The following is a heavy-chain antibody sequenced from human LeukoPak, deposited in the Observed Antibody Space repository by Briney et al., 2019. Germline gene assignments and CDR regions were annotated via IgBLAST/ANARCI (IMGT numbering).Heavy chain of an antibody. V-gene: IGHV3-23*01. Sequence: GGSLRLSCAASGFTFSSYGMSWVRQAPGKGLEWVSAIRGSGGSTYYADSVKGRFTISRDNSKNSLYLQMNSLRAEDTAVYYCAKGTRGRSLYSSGWYSSFYYYYMDVWGKGTTVTISS. J-gene: IGHJ6*03. CDR3: AKGTRGRSLYSSGWYSSFYYYYMDV. CDR2: IRGSGGST. D-gene: IGHD6-19*01. CDR1: GFTFSSYG.